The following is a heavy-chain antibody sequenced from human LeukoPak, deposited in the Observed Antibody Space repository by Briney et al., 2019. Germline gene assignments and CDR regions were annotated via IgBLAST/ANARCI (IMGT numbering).Heavy chain of an antibody. J-gene: IGHJ4*02. CDR1: GGSISSSSYH. Sequence: SETLSLTCTVSGGSISSSSYHWGWIRQPPGKGLEWIGSIYYSGSTYYNPSLKSRVTISVDTSKNQFSLKLSSVTAADTAVYYCARHGYCSSTSCRPPLWDYWGQGTLVTVSS. CDR3: ARHGYCSSTSCRPPLWDY. V-gene: IGHV4-39*01. CDR2: IYYSGST. D-gene: IGHD2-2*03.